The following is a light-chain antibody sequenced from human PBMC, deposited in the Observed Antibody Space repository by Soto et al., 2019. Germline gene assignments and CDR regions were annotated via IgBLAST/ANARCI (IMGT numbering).Light chain of an antibody. Sequence: DLQMTQSPSSLSASVGDRVTITCQASHDISNYLNWYQHKPGKAPKLLIYDASTLETGVPSRFSGSGSGTDFTFTISSLQPDDIATYFCQHYDNLLFTFGPGTKVGIK. V-gene: IGKV1-33*01. CDR3: QHYDNLLFT. CDR2: DAS. J-gene: IGKJ3*01. CDR1: HDISNY.